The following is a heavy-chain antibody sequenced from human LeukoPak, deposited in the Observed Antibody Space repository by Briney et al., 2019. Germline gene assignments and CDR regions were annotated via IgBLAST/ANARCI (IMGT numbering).Heavy chain of an antibody. CDR1: GFTFSSYA. V-gene: IGHV3-23*01. Sequence: PGGSLRLSCAASGFTFSSYAMSWVRQAPGKGLEWVSAISGSGGSTYYADSVKGRFTISRDNSKNSLYLQMNSLRAEDTAVYYCARDWDSPKPIAAAGVDYWGQGTLVTVSS. CDR2: ISGSGGST. J-gene: IGHJ4*02. CDR3: ARDWDSPKPIAAAGVDY. D-gene: IGHD6-13*01.